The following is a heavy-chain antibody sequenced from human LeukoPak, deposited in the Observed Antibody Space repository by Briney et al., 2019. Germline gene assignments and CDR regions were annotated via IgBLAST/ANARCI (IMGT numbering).Heavy chain of an antibody. V-gene: IGHV3-23*01. CDR3: AKDVGPGYCNGDNCYLGWDAFDI. CDR1: VLTFSDYA. CDR2: ISSSGCSI. Sequence: GGSLRLSCVACVLTFSDYAINWVRQAPGKGLEGVSAISSSGCSIYYTDSAKGRFTISRDNSKNTVYLQMNSLRGEDTALYYCAKDVGPGYCNGDNCYLGWDAFDIWGQGTMVTVSS. D-gene: IGHD2-15*01. J-gene: IGHJ3*02.